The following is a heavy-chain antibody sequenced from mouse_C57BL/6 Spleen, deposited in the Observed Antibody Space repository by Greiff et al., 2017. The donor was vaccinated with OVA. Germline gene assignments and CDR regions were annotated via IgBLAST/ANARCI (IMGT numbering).Heavy chain of an antibody. V-gene: IGHV1-61*01. CDR3: ARGDYGPWFAY. Sequence: QVQLQQPGAELVRPGSSVKLSCKASGYTFTSYWMDWVKQRPGQGLEWIGNIYPSDSETHYNQKFKDKATLTVDKSSSTAYMQLSSLTSEDSAVYYCARGDYGPWFAYWGQGTLVTVSA. J-gene: IGHJ3*01. D-gene: IGHD1-1*01. CDR1: GYTFTSYW. CDR2: IYPSDSET.